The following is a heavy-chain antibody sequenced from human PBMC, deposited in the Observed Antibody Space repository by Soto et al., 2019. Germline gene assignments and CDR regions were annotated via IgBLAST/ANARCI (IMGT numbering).Heavy chain of an antibody. CDR1: GGTFSSYT. Sequence: QVQLVQSGAEVKKPGSSVKVSCKASGGTFSSYTISWVRQAPGQGLEWMGRIIPILGIANYAQKFQGRVTIXXDXSXXTAYMELSSLRSEDTAVYYCARSKMATNGFDGFDIWGQGTMVTVSS. CDR2: IIPILGIA. J-gene: IGHJ3*02. V-gene: IGHV1-69*02. CDR3: ARSKMATNGFDGFDI. D-gene: IGHD5-12*01.